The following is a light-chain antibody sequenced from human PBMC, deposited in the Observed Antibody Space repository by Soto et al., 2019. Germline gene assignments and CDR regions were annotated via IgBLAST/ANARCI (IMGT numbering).Light chain of an antibody. CDR1: SSDVGGYDY. CDR3: SSHTSGSTRV. Sequence: QSVLNPPASLSGSPGQSIAISCTGTSSDVGGYDYVSWYQQQPDKAPKLMIYEVTKRPSGVSNRFSGSKSGNTASLTISGLQSEDEADYYCSSHTSGSTRVFGTGTKVTVL. J-gene: IGLJ1*01. CDR2: EVT. V-gene: IGLV2-14*01.